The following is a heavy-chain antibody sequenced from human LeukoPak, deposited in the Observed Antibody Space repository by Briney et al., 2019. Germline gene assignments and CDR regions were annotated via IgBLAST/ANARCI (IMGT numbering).Heavy chain of an antibody. CDR3: ARNGGETNYDSSGYYTKSYWYFDL. D-gene: IGHD3-22*01. CDR2: IYYSGNT. Sequence: SSETLSLTCTVSGVSISSSNSYWGWIRQPPGKGLEWIGSIYYSGNTYYNPSLKSRVTISVDTSKNQFSLKLSSVTAADTAVYYCARNGGETNYDSSGYYTKSYWYFDLWGRGTLVTVSS. CDR1: GVSISSSNSY. J-gene: IGHJ2*01. V-gene: IGHV4-39*07.